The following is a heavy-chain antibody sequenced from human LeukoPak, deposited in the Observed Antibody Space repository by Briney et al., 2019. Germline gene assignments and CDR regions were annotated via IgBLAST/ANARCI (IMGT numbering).Heavy chain of an antibody. CDR3: ARVPYSSSRSVDYYYYMDV. CDR2: INHSGST. D-gene: IGHD6-6*01. V-gene: IGHV4-34*01. CDR1: GGSFSGYY. Sequence: SETLSLTCAVYGGSFSGYYWSWIRQPPGKGLEWIGEINHSGSTNHNPSLKSRVTISVDTSKNQFSLKLSSVTAADTAVYYCARVPYSSSRSVDYYYYMDVWGKGTTVTVSS. J-gene: IGHJ6*03.